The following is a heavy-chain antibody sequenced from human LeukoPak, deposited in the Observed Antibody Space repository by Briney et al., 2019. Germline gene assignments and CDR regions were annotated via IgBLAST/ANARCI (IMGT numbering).Heavy chain of an antibody. Sequence: TGGSLRLSCAASGFTFSNAWMSWVRQAPGKGLEWVGRIKSKTDGGTTDYAAPVKGRFTISRDDSKNTLYLQMNSLRAEDTAVYYCAKAGGSGNYYYYYYMDVWGKGTTVTVSS. CDR2: IKSKTDGGTT. CDR3: AKAGGSGNYYYYYYMDV. CDR1: GFTFSNAW. D-gene: IGHD3-10*01. V-gene: IGHV3-15*01. J-gene: IGHJ6*03.